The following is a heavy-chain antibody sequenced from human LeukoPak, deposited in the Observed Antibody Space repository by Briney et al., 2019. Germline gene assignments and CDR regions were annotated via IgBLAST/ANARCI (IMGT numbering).Heavy chain of an antibody. CDR2: IIPILGIA. CDR1: GGTFSSYA. CDR3: ARETYYYDSSGYWAPCYFDY. J-gene: IGHJ4*02. D-gene: IGHD3-22*01. Sequence: ASVKVSCKASGGTFSSYAISWVRQAPGQGLEWMGRIIPILGIANYAQKFQGRVTITADKSTSTAYMELSSLRSEDTAVYYCARETYYYDSSGYWAPCYFDYWGQGTLVTVSS. V-gene: IGHV1-69*04.